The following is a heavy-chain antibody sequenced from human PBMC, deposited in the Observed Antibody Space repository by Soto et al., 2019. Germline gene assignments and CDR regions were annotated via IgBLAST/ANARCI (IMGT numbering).Heavy chain of an antibody. CDR3: AREGGYYDSSGYFDY. D-gene: IGHD3-22*01. CDR2: ISYDGSNK. V-gene: IGHV3-30-3*01. CDR1: GFTFSSYA. Sequence: QVQLVESGGGVVQPGRSLRLSCAASGFTFSSYAMHWVRQAPGKGLEWVAVISYDGSNKYYADSVKGRFTISRDNSKNTLYLQMNSLRAEDTAVYYCAREGGYYDSSGYFDYWGQGTLVTVSS. J-gene: IGHJ4*02.